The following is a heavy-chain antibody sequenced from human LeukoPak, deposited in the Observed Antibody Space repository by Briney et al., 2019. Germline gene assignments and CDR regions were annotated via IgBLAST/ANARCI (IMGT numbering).Heavy chain of an antibody. CDR2: ISSNGDIT. Sequence: GGSLRLSCAASGFTFSTYSMHWVRQAPGKGLESVSAISSNGDITYYANSVKGRFTISRDNSKNTLYLQMGSLSAEDMAVYYCAREYYGGYVDYWGQGTLVTVSS. D-gene: IGHD3-10*01. V-gene: IGHV3-64*01. J-gene: IGHJ4*02. CDR1: GFTFSTYS. CDR3: AREYYGGYVDY.